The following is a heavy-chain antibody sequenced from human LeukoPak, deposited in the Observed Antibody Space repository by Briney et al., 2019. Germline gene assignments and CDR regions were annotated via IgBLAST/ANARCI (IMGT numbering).Heavy chain of an antibody. Sequence: SETLSLTCTVSGGSISSYYWSWIRQPPGKGLEWIGYIYYSGSTNYNPSLKSRVTISVDTSKNQFSLKLSSVTAADTAVYYCARGTYYYDSSGYYYWGQGTLVTVFS. J-gene: IGHJ4*02. V-gene: IGHV4-59*01. CDR1: GGSISSYY. D-gene: IGHD3-22*01. CDR2: IYYSGST. CDR3: ARGTYYYDSSGYYY.